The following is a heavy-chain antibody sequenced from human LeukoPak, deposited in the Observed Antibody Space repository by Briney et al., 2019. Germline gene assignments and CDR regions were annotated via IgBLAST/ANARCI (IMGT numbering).Heavy chain of an antibody. V-gene: IGHV3-23*01. J-gene: IGHJ4*02. CDR2: ISGSGGST. CDR3: AKDRLIGITIFGVLYV. D-gene: IGHD3-3*01. Sequence: GGSLRLSCAASGLTFSSYAMSWVRQAPGKGLEWVSAISGSGGSTYYADSVKGRFTISRDNSKNTLYLQMNSLRAEDTAVYYCAKDRLIGITIFGVLYVWGQGTLVTVSS. CDR1: GLTFSSYA.